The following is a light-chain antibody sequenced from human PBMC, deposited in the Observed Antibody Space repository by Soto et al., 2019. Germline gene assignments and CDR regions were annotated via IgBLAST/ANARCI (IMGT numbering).Light chain of an antibody. CDR3: QQYGSSPTWT. Sequence: ETVVTQSPATLSVSPGERATLSFMASQSVRTNVAWYQQTPGQAPRLLLYGASNRATGIPDRFSGSGSGTDFTLTISRLEPEDFAVYYCQQYGSSPTWTFGQGTRLEIK. CDR2: GAS. CDR1: QSVRTN. V-gene: IGKV3-20*01. J-gene: IGKJ5*01.